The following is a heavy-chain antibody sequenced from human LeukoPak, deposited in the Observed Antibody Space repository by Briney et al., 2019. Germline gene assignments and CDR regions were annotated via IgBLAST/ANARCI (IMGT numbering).Heavy chain of an antibody. CDR2: ISSSGSTI. J-gene: IGHJ6*02. CDR3: ARDYDFWSGFAGYYGMDV. CDR1: GFAFSDYY. D-gene: IGHD3-3*01. Sequence: GGSLRLSCAASGFAFSDYYMSWIRQAPGKGLEWVSYISSSGSTIYYADSVKGRFTISRDNAKNSLYLQMNSLRAEDTAVYYCARDYDFWSGFAGYYGMDVWGQGTTVTVSS. V-gene: IGHV3-11*01.